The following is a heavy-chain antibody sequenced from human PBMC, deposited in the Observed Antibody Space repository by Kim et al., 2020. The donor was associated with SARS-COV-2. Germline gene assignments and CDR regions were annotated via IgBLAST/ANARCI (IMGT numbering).Heavy chain of an antibody. Sequence: ASVKVSCKASGYTFTSYGISWVRQAPGQGLEWMGWISAYNGNTNYAQKLQGRVTMTTDTSTSTAYMELRSLRSDDTAVYYCARLDIVVVVAATAPYYGMDVWGQGTTVTVSS. V-gene: IGHV1-18*04. CDR2: ISAYNGNT. J-gene: IGHJ6*02. D-gene: IGHD2-15*01. CDR1: GYTFTSYG. CDR3: ARLDIVVVVAATAPYYGMDV.